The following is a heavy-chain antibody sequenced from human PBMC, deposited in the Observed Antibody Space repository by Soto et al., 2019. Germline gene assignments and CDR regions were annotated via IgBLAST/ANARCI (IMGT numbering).Heavy chain of an antibody. CDR3: ARSDRYNWNSRNWFDP. Sequence: SETLSLTSTVSGCSISSSSSYWGWIRQPPGKGLEWIGSFYYSGSTYYNPSLKSRVTISVDTSKNQFSLKLSSVTAADTAVYYCARSDRYNWNSRNWFDPWGQG. D-gene: IGHD1-1*01. CDR2: FYYSGST. CDR1: GCSISSSSSY. V-gene: IGHV4-39*01. J-gene: IGHJ5*02.